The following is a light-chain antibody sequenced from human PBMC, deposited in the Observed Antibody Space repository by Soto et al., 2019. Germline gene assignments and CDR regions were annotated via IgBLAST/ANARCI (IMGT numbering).Light chain of an antibody. Sequence: MIITQSPAPLAVAPGVIGTLSLLASQSVSSNLAWYQQKPGQAPRLLIYGASNRATGIPDRFSGSGSGPDFTLTISSLQPEDFATYYCQQSYSSPPTFGQGTKVDIK. CDR3: QQSYSSPPT. V-gene: IGKV3D-15*01. CDR1: QSVSSN. CDR2: GAS. J-gene: IGKJ1*01.